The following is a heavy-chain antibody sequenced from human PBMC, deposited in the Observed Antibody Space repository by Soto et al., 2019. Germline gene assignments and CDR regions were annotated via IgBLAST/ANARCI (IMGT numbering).Heavy chain of an antibody. CDR2: IYYSGST. Sequence: SETLSLTCTVSGGSISSYYWSWIRQPPGKGLEWIGYIYYSGSTNYNPSLKSRVTISVDTSKNQFSLKLSSVTAADTAVYYCARSGGVVISHYYYYMDVWGKGTTVTVSS. J-gene: IGHJ6*03. CDR3: ARSGGVVISHYYYYMDV. V-gene: IGHV4-59*01. D-gene: IGHD3-3*01. CDR1: GGSISSYY.